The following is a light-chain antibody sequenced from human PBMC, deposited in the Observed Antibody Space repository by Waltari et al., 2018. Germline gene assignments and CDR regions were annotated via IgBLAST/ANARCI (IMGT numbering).Light chain of an antibody. J-gene: IGLJ2*01. CDR2: DVN. Sequence: QSTLTQPASVSGSRGQAITITCTGTRSDIGGYDFVHWYQPFPGKAPKLIISDVNHRPSGGSDRFSGFKSGNTASLTISGLQTEDEAEYFCSSYTSTNTHVVFGGGTKLTVL. CDR3: SSYTSTNTHVV. V-gene: IGLV2-14*03. CDR1: RSDIGGYDF.